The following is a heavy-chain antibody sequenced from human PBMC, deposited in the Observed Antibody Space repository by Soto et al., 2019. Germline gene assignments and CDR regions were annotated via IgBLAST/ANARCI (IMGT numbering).Heavy chain of an antibody. J-gene: IGHJ4*02. V-gene: IGHV1-2*02. CDR3: ARRSSGWSDY. Sequence: VASVKVSCKASGYTFSDYYMHWVRQAPGQGLEWMGWINPNSGGTNYAQKFQGRVTMTRDTSISTAHMELSSLTSDDTAMYYCARRSSGWSDYWGQGTLVTVSS. CDR2: INPNSGGT. D-gene: IGHD6-19*01. CDR1: GYTFSDYY.